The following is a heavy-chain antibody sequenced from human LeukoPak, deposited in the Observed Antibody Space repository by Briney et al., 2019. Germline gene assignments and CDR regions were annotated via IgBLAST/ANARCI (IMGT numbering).Heavy chain of an antibody. CDR2: IYYSGST. V-gene: IGHV4-31*03. Sequence: PSQTLSLTCTVSGGSISSGGYYWSWIRQHPGKGLEWIGYIYYSGSTYYNPSLKSRVTISVDTSKNQFSLKLSSVTAADTAVYYCARAAPELHPLGYWGQGTLVTVSS. CDR3: ARAAPELHPLGY. D-gene: IGHD2-21*01. J-gene: IGHJ4*02. CDR1: GGSISSGGYY.